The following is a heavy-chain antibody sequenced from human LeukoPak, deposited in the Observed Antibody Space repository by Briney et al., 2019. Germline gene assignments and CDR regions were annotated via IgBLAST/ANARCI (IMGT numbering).Heavy chain of an antibody. V-gene: IGHV3-23*01. Sequence: GGSLRLSCAAYGFTFSSYAMSWVRQAPGKGLEWVSAISGSGGSTYYADSVKGRFTISRDNSKNTLYLQMNSLRAEDTAAYYCAKDLEWLFPPSYYFDYWGQGTLVTVSS. CDR1: GFTFSSYA. J-gene: IGHJ4*02. CDR2: ISGSGGST. D-gene: IGHD3-3*01. CDR3: AKDLEWLFPPSYYFDY.